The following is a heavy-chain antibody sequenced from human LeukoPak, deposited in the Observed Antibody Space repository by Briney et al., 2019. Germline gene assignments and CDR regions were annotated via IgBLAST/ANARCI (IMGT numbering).Heavy chain of an antibody. D-gene: IGHD6-13*01. J-gene: IGHJ4*02. CDR1: GFTFNNYG. Sequence: GGSLRLSCAASGFTFNNYGIHWVRQAPGKGLEWVAIIWSDGSNKYYADSVKGRFTISRDNSKNTLYLQMNSLRAEDTAVYYCAREGSHIAAKYYFDYWGQGTLVTVSS. V-gene: IGHV3-30*02. CDR2: IWSDGSNK. CDR3: AREGSHIAAKYYFDY.